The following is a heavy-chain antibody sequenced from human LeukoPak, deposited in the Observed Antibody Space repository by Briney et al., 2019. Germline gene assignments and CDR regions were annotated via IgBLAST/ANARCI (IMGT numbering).Heavy chain of an antibody. J-gene: IGHJ5*02. CDR2: ISGSGGST. CDR1: GFTFSDYW. CDR3: AKDRGSSWYVSGSDWFDP. V-gene: IGHV3-23*01. D-gene: IGHD6-13*01. Sequence: GGSLRLSCAASGFTFSDYWMHWVRQAPGKGLEWVSAISGSGGSTYYADSVKGRFTISRDNSKNTLYLQMNSLRAEDTAVYYCAKDRGSSWYVSGSDWFDPWGQGTLVTVSS.